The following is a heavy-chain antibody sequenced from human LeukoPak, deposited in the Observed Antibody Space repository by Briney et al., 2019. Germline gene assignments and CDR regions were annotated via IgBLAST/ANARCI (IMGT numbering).Heavy chain of an antibody. CDR2: IVSSPSTYI. Sequence: PGGSLRLSCAASGFTFSSYSMNWVRQAPGKGLEWVSSIVSSPSTYIYYADSVKGRFTISRDDSKNTVYLQMNSLRAEDTAVYSCAKYTSGTYYRGLDQWGQGTLVTVSS. CDR3: AKYTSGTYYRGLDQ. D-gene: IGHD3-10*01. J-gene: IGHJ4*02. CDR1: GFTFSSYS. V-gene: IGHV3-21*04.